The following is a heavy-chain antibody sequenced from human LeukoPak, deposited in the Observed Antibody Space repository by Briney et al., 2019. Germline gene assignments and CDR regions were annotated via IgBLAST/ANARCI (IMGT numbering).Heavy chain of an antibody. CDR1: GGSFSGYY. CDR3: ARGGAVTTFKYYYYYYYMDV. CDR2: INHSGST. V-gene: IGHV4-34*01. D-gene: IGHD4-17*01. J-gene: IGHJ6*03. Sequence: SETLSLTCAVYGGSFSGYYWSWIRQPPGKGLEWIGEINHSGSTNYNPSLKSRVTISVDTSKNQFSLKLSSVTAADTAVYYCARGGAVTTFKYYYYYYYMDVWGKGTTVTVSS.